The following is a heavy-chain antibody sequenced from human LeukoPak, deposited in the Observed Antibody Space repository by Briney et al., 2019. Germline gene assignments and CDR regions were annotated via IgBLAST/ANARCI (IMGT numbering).Heavy chain of an antibody. D-gene: IGHD3-16*01. V-gene: IGHV3-21*01. CDR1: GFNFRSYS. CDR3: ARDRLEGGETFDS. Sequence: SGGSLRLFCAASGFNFRSYSIDWLRQAPGKGLERVSSVTGSNSYKSYPDSVKGRFTISRDNAENSLFLQMNSLRPEDKAVYFCARDRLEGGETFDSWGQGTLVTVSS. J-gene: IGHJ4*02. CDR2: VTGSNSYK.